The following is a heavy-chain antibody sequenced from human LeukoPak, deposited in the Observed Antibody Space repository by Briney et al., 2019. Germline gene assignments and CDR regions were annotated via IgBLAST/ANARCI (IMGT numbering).Heavy chain of an antibody. Sequence: ASVKVSCTASGYTFTSYAMHWVRQAPGQRLEWMGWINAGNGNTKYSQKFQGRVTITRDTSASTAYMELSSLRSEDTAVYYCARDKSSSWYYYYYYGMDVWGQGTTVTVSS. J-gene: IGHJ6*02. CDR1: GYTFTSYA. D-gene: IGHD6-13*01. CDR3: ARDKSSSWYYYYYYGMDV. CDR2: INAGNGNT. V-gene: IGHV1-3*01.